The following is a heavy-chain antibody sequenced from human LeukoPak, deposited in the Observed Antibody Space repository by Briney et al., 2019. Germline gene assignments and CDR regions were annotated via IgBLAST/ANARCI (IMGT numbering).Heavy chain of an antibody. Sequence: ASVNVSCKASGYTFTSYDINWVRQATGQGLEWMGWMNPNSGNTGYAQKFQGRVTITRNTSISTAYMELSSLRSEDTAVYYCARISQYYDFWSGSYYYYYMDVWGKGTTVTVSS. J-gene: IGHJ6*03. CDR3: ARISQYYDFWSGSYYYYYMDV. D-gene: IGHD3-3*01. CDR1: GYTFTSYD. CDR2: MNPNSGNT. V-gene: IGHV1-8*03.